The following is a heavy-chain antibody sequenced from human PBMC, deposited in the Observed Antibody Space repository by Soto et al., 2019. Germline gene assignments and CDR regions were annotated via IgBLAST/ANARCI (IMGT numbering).Heavy chain of an antibody. D-gene: IGHD3-3*01. CDR3: ARGAYDFWSGYPFYGMDV. Sequence: GGSLRLSCAASGFTFGSYWMHWVRQAPGKGLVWVSRINSDGSSTSYADSVKGRFTISRDNAKNTLYLQMNSLRAEDTAVYYCARGAYDFWSGYPFYGMDVWGQGTTVTVSS. V-gene: IGHV3-74*01. CDR2: INSDGSST. CDR1: GFTFGSYW. J-gene: IGHJ6*02.